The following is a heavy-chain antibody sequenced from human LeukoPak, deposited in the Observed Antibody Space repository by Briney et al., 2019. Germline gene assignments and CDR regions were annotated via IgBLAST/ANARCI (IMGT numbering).Heavy chain of an antibody. V-gene: IGHV1-69*13. CDR3: ARSLYYYDSSGQPLSVAFDI. CDR1: GGTFSSYA. D-gene: IGHD3-22*01. Sequence: SVNVSCKASGGTFSSYAISWVRQAPGQGLEGMGGIIPIFVTANYAQKFQGRVTITADESTSTAYMELSRLRSEDTAVYYCARSLYYYDSSGQPLSVAFDIWGQGTMVTVSS. CDR2: IIPIFVTA. J-gene: IGHJ3*02.